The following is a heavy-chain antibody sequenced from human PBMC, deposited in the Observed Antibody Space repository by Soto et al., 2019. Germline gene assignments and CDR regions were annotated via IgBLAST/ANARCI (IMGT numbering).Heavy chain of an antibody. D-gene: IGHD1-1*01. CDR1: GDSISGDNW. J-gene: IGHJ4*02. V-gene: IGHV4-4*02. CDR3: VSEVNGIQAFDS. Sequence: QVQLQESGPGQVKPSGTLSLTCSVSGDSISGDNWWNWVRQSPGKGLEWIGEISQSGSPNYNPSLMSRATISVDKSNNYFSLRLDSVTAAETAVYYCVSEVNGIQAFDSWGQGTLVTVSS. CDR2: ISQSGSP.